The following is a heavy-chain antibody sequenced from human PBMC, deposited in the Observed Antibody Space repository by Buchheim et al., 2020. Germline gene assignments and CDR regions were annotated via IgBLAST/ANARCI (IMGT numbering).Heavy chain of an antibody. D-gene: IGHD4-23*01. V-gene: IGHV4-61*02. CDR2: INRSGSA. CDR3: ARAYYGGNSNWFGP. Sequence: QVQVLESGPGLVKPSQTLSLTCSVSGDSISSGTYYWNWIRQPAGKGLEWIGRINRSGSADFNPPLKSRVTISVDTSQNQISLKLNSVTAADTAVYYCARAYYGGNSNWFGPWGQGTL. J-gene: IGHJ5*02. CDR1: GDSISSGTYY.